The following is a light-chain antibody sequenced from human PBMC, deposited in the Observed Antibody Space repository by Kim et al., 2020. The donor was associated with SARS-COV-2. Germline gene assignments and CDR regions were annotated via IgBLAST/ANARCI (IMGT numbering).Light chain of an antibody. CDR3: SSYAGSSDLGV. CDR1: SSDVGAYNY. V-gene: IGLV2-8*01. J-gene: IGLJ3*02. CDR2: EVN. Sequence: QSALTQPPSASGSPGQSVTISCTGTSSDVGAYNYVSWYQQHPGKAPKLIIYEVNKRPSGVPDRFSGSKSGDTASLTVSGLQTEDEADYYCSSYAGSSDLGVFGGGTQLTVL.